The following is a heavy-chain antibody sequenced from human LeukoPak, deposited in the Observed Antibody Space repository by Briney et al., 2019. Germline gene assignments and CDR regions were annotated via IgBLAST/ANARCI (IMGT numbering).Heavy chain of an antibody. CDR3: ARGWLAETTVVTPYNY. CDR1: GYTFTGYY. J-gene: IGHJ4*02. D-gene: IGHD4-23*01. Sequence: GASVKVSCKASGYTFTGYYMHWVRQAPGQVLEWLGRINPNSGGTNYAQKFQGRVTMTRDTSISTAYMELSSLRSEDTAVYYCARGWLAETTVVTPYNYWGQGTLVTVSS. V-gene: IGHV1-2*06. CDR2: INPNSGGT.